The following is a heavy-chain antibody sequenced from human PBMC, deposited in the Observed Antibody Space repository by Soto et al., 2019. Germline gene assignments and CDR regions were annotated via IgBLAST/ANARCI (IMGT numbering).Heavy chain of an antibody. CDR1: GYTFTSYG. CDR3: ARYQMDFWSGFPVVPGDY. V-gene: IGHV1-18*01. J-gene: IGHJ4*02. CDR2: ISAYNGNT. Sequence: ASVKVSCKVSGYTFTSYGISWVRQAPGRGLEGMGWISAYNGNTNYAQKLQGRVTMTTDTSTSTAYMELRSLRPDETAVYYCARYQMDFWSGFPVVPGDYWGQGTLVTVSS. D-gene: IGHD3-3*01.